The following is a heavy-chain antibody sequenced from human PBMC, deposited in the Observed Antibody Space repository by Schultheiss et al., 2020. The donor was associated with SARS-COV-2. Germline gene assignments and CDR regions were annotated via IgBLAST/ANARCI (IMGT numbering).Heavy chain of an antibody. Sequence: GSLRLSCAASGFTFSSYAMSWIRQAPGKGLEWVAVISYDGSNKYYADSVKGRFTISRDNSKNTLYLQMNSLRAEDTAVYYCARDSHARYMDVWGKGTTVTVSS. J-gene: IGHJ6*03. CDR1: GFTFSSYA. CDR2: ISYDGSNK. CDR3: ARDSHARYMDV. V-gene: IGHV3-30*04.